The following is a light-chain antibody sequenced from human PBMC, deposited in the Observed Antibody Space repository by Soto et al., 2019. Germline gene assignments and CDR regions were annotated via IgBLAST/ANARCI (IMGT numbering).Light chain of an antibody. CDR2: GAS. CDR3: QQYNNWPGT. Sequence: EIVLTQSPGTLSVSPGERATLSCRASQNVSSKLAWYQQKPGQAPRLLFYGASTGATGIPARFSGSGSETEFTLSISSLQSEDFAVYYCQQYNNWPGTFGQGTKV. V-gene: IGKV3-15*01. CDR1: QNVSSK. J-gene: IGKJ1*01.